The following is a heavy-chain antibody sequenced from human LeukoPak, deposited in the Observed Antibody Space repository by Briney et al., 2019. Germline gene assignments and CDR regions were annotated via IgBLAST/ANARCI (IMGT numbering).Heavy chain of an antibody. D-gene: IGHD3-22*01. CDR2: ISGSGGST. J-gene: IGHJ4*02. CDR1: GFTFSSYA. Sequence: GGSLRLSCAASGFTFSSYAMSWVRQAPGKGLEWVSAISGSGGSTYYADSVKGRFTISRDNSKNTLYLQMNSLRAEDTAVYYCAKDYRTDYYDSSGYYYLPYYFDYWGQGTLVTVSS. V-gene: IGHV3-23*01. CDR3: AKDYRTDYYDSSGYYYLPYYFDY.